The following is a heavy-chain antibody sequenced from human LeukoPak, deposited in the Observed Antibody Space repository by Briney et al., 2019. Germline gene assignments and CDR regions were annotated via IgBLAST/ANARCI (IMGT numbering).Heavy chain of an antibody. CDR2: IYYSGST. J-gene: IGHJ3*02. V-gene: IGHV4-61*01. D-gene: IGHD3-22*01. Sequence: SETLSLTCTVSGGSISSGSYYWSWIRQPPGKGLECIGYIYYSGSTNYNPSLRSRVTISVDTSKNQFSLKLSSVTAADTAVYYCARARNYYDSSDYYYEGDAFDIWGQGTMVTVSS. CDR3: ARARNYYDSSDYYYEGDAFDI. CDR1: GGSISSGSYY.